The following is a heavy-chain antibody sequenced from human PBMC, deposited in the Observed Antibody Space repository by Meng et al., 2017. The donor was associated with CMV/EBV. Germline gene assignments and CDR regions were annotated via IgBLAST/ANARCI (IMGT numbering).Heavy chain of an antibody. CDR2: IRSKANSYAP. V-gene: IGHV3-73*01. J-gene: IGHJ4*02. CDR1: GFTFSGYA. CDR3: TRSRGCCPSDC. Sequence: GGSLRLSCAASGFTFSGYAMHWVRQASGKGLEWVGRIRSKANSYAPAYAASVKGRFTISRDDSKNTAYLQMNSLKTEDTAVYYCTRSRGCCPSDCWGQGTLVTVSS. D-gene: IGHD1-26*01.